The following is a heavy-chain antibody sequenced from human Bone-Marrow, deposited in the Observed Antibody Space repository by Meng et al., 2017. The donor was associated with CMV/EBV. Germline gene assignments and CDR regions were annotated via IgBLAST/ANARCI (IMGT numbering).Heavy chain of an antibody. CDR2: ISGGDSRT. V-gene: IGHV3-23*03. J-gene: IGHJ4*02. Sequence: GESLKISCAASGFTFSSNAMSWARQAPGKGLEWVSVISGGDSRTYYVDSVKGRFTISTDNSKNTLYLQMNSLRAEDTAVYYCTTKGGRYCSSTSCYEVFDYWGQGTLVTVSS. CDR3: TTKGGRYCSSTSCYEVFDY. CDR1: GFTFSSNA. D-gene: IGHD2-2*01.